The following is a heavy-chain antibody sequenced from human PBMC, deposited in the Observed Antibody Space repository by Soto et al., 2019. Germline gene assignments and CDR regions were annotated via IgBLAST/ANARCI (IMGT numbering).Heavy chain of an antibody. CDR1: GGSISSGGYY. Sequence: PSETLSLTCTVSGGSISSGGYYWSWIRQHPGKGLEWIGYIYYSGSTYYNPSLKSRVTISVDTSKNQFSLKLSSVTAADTAVYYCARRIKTFTNYFDYWGQGTLVTVS. D-gene: IGHD1-1*01. V-gene: IGHV4-31*03. CDR3: ARRIKTFTNYFDY. J-gene: IGHJ4*02. CDR2: IYYSGST.